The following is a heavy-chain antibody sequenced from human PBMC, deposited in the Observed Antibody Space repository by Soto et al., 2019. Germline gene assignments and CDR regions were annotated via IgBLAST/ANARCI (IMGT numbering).Heavy chain of an antibody. CDR1: GGTFSSYA. V-gene: IGHV1-69*12. Sequence: QVQLVQSGAEVKKPGSSVKVSCKASGGTFSSYAISWVRQAPGQGLEWMGGIIPIFGTANYAQKFQGRVTITADESTSTAYMELSSLRSEDTAVYYCARGETYGDSSIYYYYGMDVWGQGTTVTVSS. CDR2: IIPIFGTA. J-gene: IGHJ6*02. CDR3: ARGETYGDSSIYYYYGMDV. D-gene: IGHD4-17*01.